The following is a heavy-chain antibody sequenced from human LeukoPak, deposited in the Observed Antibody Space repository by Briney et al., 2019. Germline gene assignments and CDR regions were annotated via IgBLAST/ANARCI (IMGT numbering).Heavy chain of an antibody. Sequence: LSLTCTVSGDSISSSGYYWGWIRQPPGKGLEWVSYISSSSSTIYYADSVKGRFTISRDNAKNSLYLQMNSLRAEDTAVYYCARGWSVVAATRFDPWGQGTLVTVSS. CDR2: ISSSSSTI. CDR1: GDSISSSGYY. J-gene: IGHJ5*02. D-gene: IGHD2-15*01. CDR3: ARGWSVVAATRFDP. V-gene: IGHV3-11*04.